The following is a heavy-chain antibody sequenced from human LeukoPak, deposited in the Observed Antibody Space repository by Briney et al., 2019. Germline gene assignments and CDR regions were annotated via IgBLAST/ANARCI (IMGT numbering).Heavy chain of an antibody. J-gene: IGHJ5*02. V-gene: IGHV1-69*05. CDR3: ARRGVSWPHNHWFDP. Sequence: SVKVSCEASGGTFSSYAISWVRQAPGQGLEWMGGIIPIFGTANYAQKFQGRVTITTDESTSTAYMELSSLRSEDTAVYYCARRGVSWPHNHWFDPWGQGTLVTVSS. CDR2: IIPIFGTA. CDR1: GGTFSSYA. D-gene: IGHD3-10*01.